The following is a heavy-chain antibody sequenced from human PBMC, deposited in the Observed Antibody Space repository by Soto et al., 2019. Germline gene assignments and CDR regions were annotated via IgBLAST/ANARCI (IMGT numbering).Heavy chain of an antibody. CDR2: TFIDGST. J-gene: IGHJ4*02. CDR3: VRDEVAIAYDH. D-gene: IGHD5-12*01. V-gene: IGHV3-66*01. CDR1: GFTVSTKY. Sequence: EVQLVESGGGLVQPGGSLRLSCAASGFTVSTKYMSWVRQAPGKGLEWVSVTFIDGSTYYADSVKGRFTISRDNSKNTVDLQMTSLRAEDTAVYYWVRDEVAIAYDHWGQGTLVNGSA.